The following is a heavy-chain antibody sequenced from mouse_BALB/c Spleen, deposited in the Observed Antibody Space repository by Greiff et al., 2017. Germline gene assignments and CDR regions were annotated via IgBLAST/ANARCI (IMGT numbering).Heavy chain of an antibody. CDR2: ISYSGST. Sequence: EVKLQESGPGLVKPSQSLSLTCTVTGYSITSDYAWNWIRQFPGNKLEWMGYISYSGSTSYNPSLKSRISITRDTSKNQFFLQLNSVTTEDTATYYCASEGYYYAMDYWGQGTSVTVSS. CDR3: ASEGYYYAMDY. CDR1: GYSITSDYA. J-gene: IGHJ4*01. V-gene: IGHV3-2*02.